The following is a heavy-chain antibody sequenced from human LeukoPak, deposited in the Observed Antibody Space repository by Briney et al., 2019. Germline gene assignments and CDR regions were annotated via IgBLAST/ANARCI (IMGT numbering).Heavy chain of an antibody. V-gene: IGHV3-23*01. J-gene: IGHJ4*02. D-gene: IGHD1-26*01. CDR2: ISAGGGNT. CDR1: GFTFSSYA. CDR3: ANRISGSSY. Sequence: PGGSLRLSCAASGFTFSSYAMSWVRQAPGKGLDWVSAISAGGGNTDYADSVKGRFTISRDNSRNTVFLQMNSLRAEDTGVYYCANRISGSSYWGQGTLVTVSS.